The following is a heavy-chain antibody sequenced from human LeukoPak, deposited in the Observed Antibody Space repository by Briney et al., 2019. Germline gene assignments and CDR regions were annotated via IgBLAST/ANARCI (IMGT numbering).Heavy chain of an antibody. CDR1: GGSISSSSYY. V-gene: IGHV4-39*07. J-gene: IGHJ4*02. CDR2: IYHSGST. Sequence: PSETLSLTCTVSGGSISSSSYYWGWIRQPPGKGLEWIGSIYHSGSTYYNPSLKSRVTISVDTSKNQFSLKLSSVTAADTAVYYCARGLTLRDHPGVFDYWGQGTLVTVSS. D-gene: IGHD1-14*01. CDR3: ARGLTLRDHPGVFDY.